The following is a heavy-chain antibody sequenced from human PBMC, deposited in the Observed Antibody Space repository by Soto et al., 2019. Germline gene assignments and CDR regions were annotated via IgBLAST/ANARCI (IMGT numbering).Heavy chain of an antibody. V-gene: IGHV1-69*13. CDR3: AREAVCSSTSCQIGY. CDR2: IMPIFGTA. CDR1: GGTFSSCT. Sequence: SVKHSCKASGGTFSSCTISWVRQAPGQGLEWMGGIMPIFGTANYAQKFQGRVTITADESTSTAYMELRSLRSEDTAVYYCAREAVCSSTSCQIGYWGQGTLVTVSS. J-gene: IGHJ4*02. D-gene: IGHD2-2*01.